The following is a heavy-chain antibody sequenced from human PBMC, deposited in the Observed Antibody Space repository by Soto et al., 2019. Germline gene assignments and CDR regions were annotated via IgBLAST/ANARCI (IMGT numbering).Heavy chain of an antibody. V-gene: IGHV3-23*01. J-gene: IGHJ4*02. D-gene: IGHD3-22*01. CDR3: AKDENYSDSSGYFDY. Sequence: GGSLRLSCAASGFTFSSHAMSWVRQAPGKGLEWVSSISGSDGTTYYAKSVKGRFSISRDNSKNTLYLQINSLRAEDAAIYYCAKDENYSDSSGYFDYWGQGTLVTVSS. CDR2: ISGSDGTT. CDR1: GFTFSSHA.